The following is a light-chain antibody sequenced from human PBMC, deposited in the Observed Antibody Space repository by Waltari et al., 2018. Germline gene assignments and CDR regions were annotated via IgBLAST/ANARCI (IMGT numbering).Light chain of an antibody. J-gene: IGLJ2*01. V-gene: IGLV2-14*03. CDR3: SSHSNSGSYVV. CDR1: SSDVGRYNY. CDR2: DVS. Sequence: QSALTQPASVSGSPGQSITISCTGTSSDVGRYNYVSWYQQHPGKAPKLMIYDVSYRPSGVSERCSGSKSGNTASLTISGLQAEYEADYYCSSHSNSGSYVVFGGGTKLTVL.